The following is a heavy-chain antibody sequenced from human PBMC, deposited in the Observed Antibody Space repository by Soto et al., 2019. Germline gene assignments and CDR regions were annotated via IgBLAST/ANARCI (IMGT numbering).Heavy chain of an antibody. CDR3: ASNPAGCSSTSCPYYYYYGMDV. V-gene: IGHV1-69*02. CDR2: IIPILGIA. J-gene: IGHJ6*02. CDR1: GGTFSSYT. Sequence: QVQLVQSGAEVKKPGSSVKVSCKASGGTFSSYTISWVRQAPGQGLEWMGRIIPILGIANYAQKFQGRVTSTADKSTSPAYMELSSLRSEDTAVYYCASNPAGCSSTSCPYYYYYGMDVWGQGTTVTVSS. D-gene: IGHD2-2*01.